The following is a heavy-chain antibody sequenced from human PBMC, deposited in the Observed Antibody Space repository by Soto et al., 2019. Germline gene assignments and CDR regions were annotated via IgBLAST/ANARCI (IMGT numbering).Heavy chain of an antibody. V-gene: IGHV1-2*04. CDR3: ARASGYYPYGMDV. J-gene: IGHJ6*02. CDR1: GYTFPRSG. CDR2: INPNSGGT. Sequence: GASVKVSCKASGYTFPRSGISWVRQAPGQGLEWMGWINPNSGGTNYAQKFQDWVTMTRDTSISTAYMELSRLRSDDTAVYYCARASGYYPYGMDVWGQGTTVTVS. D-gene: IGHD3-3*01.